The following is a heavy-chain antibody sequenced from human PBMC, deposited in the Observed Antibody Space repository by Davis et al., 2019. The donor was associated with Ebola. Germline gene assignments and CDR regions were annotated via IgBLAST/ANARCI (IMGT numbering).Heavy chain of an antibody. CDR3: ARDLKPASAGGVPSDQFDY. J-gene: IGHJ4*02. Sequence: GESLKISCVASGFNFPDYYMNWVRQAPGKGLEWVANIKHDESQRYYADSVKGRFYISRDNSKNSLYLQMNSLRAEDTAVYYCARDLKPASAGGVPSDQFDYWGPGNPGHRLL. CDR2: IKHDESQR. CDR1: GFNFPDYY. V-gene: IGHV3-7*01. D-gene: IGHD2-8*02.